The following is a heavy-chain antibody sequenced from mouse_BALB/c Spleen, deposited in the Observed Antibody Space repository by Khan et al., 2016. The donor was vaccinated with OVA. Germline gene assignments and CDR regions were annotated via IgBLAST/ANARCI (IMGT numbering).Heavy chain of an antibody. J-gene: IGHJ4*01. Sequence: EVQLQESGPSLVKPSQTLSLTCSVTGYSITSGYWYWFRKLLGNKLQYLGYITYSGSTYHNPSLNSQISITRDTSKNQYYLQLHSVTTGDTATYXSATSTRNWGQGTSVTVSS. D-gene: IGHD2-14*01. CDR2: ITYSGST. V-gene: IGHV3-8*02. CDR3: ATSTRN. CDR1: GYSITSGY.